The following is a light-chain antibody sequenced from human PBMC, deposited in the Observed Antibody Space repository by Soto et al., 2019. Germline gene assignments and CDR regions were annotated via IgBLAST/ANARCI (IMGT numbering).Light chain of an antibody. CDR2: DVI. J-gene: IGLJ2*01. V-gene: IGLV2-11*01. Sequence: QSALTQPRSVSGSPGQSVTISCTGTSSDVGGYNYVSWYQQHPGKAPKVMIYDVIKRPSGVPDRFSGSKSGNTASLTVSGLQAEDEADYYCSTYAGSNNLVVFGGGTKLTVL. CDR1: SSDVGGYNY. CDR3: STYAGSNNLVV.